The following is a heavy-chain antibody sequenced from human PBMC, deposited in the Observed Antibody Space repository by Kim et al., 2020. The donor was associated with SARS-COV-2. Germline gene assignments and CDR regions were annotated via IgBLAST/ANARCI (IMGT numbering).Heavy chain of an antibody. Sequence: ASVKVSCKASGYTFTSYAISWVRQAPGQGLEWMGWISAYNGYTNYAQKLQGRVTMTTDTSTNTAYMELRSLRSDDTAVYYCARSNYYGSVSDDYYYYGMEVWGQGTTVTVSS. V-gene: IGHV1-18*01. CDR3: ARSNYYGSVSDDYYYYGMEV. CDR1: GYTFTSYA. J-gene: IGHJ6*02. CDR2: ISAYNGYT. D-gene: IGHD3-10*01.